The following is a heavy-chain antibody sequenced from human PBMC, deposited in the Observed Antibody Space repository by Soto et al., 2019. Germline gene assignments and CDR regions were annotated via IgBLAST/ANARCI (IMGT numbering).Heavy chain of an antibody. Sequence: QVQLVQSGPEVKKPGASVKVSCKASGYMFTSHGISWVRQAPGQGLEWMGWISAYNGNTNYAQKLQARVTMTRDTSTTTAYMQLRSLKSNDTAVYYCVRGGDHGDYWGQGTLVTVSS. V-gene: IGHV1-18*01. CDR3: VRGGDHGDY. D-gene: IGHD2-21*01. CDR1: GYMFTSHG. CDR2: ISAYNGNT. J-gene: IGHJ4*02.